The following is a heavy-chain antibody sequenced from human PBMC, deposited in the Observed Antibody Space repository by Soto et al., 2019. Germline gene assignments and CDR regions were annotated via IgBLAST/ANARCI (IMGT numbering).Heavy chain of an antibody. CDR3: ARATSVDAY. D-gene: IGHD5-12*01. V-gene: IGHV3-7*01. CDR2: IKQDGSEK. CDR1: GFAFSGYW. J-gene: IGHJ4*02. Sequence: EVQLVESGGDLVQPGVSLRLSCAASGFAFSGYWMSWVRQAPGKGLEGVANIKQDGSEKYYVDSVKGRFTISRDNAKNSLYLQMNSLRVEDTAVYYCARATSVDAYWGQGTLVTVYS.